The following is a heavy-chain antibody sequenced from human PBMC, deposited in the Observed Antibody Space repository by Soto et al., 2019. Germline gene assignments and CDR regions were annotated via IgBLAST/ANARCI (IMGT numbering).Heavy chain of an antibody. V-gene: IGHV3-72*01. CDR1: GFTFSDHY. J-gene: IGHJ4*02. CDR3: ASGEDGYSYG. CDR2: TRNKANSYTT. D-gene: IGHD5-18*01. Sequence: GGSLRLSCAASGFTFSDHYMDWVRQAPGKGLEWVGRTRNKANSYTTEYAASVKGRFTISRDDSKNSLYLQMNSLKTEDTAVYYCASGEDGYSYGWGQGTLVTVSS.